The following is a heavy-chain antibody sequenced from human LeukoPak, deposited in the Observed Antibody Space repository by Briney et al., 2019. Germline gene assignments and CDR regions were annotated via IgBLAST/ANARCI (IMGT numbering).Heavy chain of an antibody. J-gene: IGHJ3*02. CDR1: GGSVSSGSYY. D-gene: IGHD4-17*01. CDR2: IYYSGST. CDR3: ARDKGDYVFSLAFDI. V-gene: IGHV4-61*01. Sequence: SETLSLTCTVSGGSVSSGSYYWSWIRQPPGKGLEWIGYIYYSGSTNYNPSLKSRVTISVDTSKNQFSLKLSSVTAADTAVYYCARDKGDYVFSLAFDIWGQGTMVTVSS.